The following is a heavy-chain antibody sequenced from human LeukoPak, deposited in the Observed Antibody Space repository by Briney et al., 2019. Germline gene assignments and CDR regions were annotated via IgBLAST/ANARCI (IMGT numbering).Heavy chain of an antibody. CDR3: ARGGGTETVRDFDH. Sequence: GGSLRLPCAASRFTFSSYAMHWVRQAPGKGLEWVAVISYDGSNRYYADSVKGRFTISRDNSKNTLHLQMNSLRGEDTAVYYCARGGGTETVRDFDHWGQGTLVTVSS. D-gene: IGHD3-10*01. J-gene: IGHJ4*02. CDR2: ISYDGSNR. V-gene: IGHV3-30-3*01. CDR1: RFTFSSYA.